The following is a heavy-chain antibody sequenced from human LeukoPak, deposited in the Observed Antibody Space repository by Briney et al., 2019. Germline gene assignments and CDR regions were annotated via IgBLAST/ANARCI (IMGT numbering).Heavy chain of an antibody. V-gene: IGHV3-23*01. Sequence: GGSLRLSCAASGFTFSSYAVSWVRQAPGKGLEWVSDIGGSGYTTYYTDSVKGRCTISRDNSKNTLFLQMNSLRDEDTALYYCARVARGTTFDYWGQRTLVTVSS. CDR3: ARVARGTTFDY. J-gene: IGHJ4*02. CDR1: GFTFSSYA. CDR2: IGGSGYTT. D-gene: IGHD1/OR15-1a*01.